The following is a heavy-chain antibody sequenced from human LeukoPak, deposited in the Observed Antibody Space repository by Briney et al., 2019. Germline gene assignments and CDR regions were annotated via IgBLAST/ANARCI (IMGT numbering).Heavy chain of an antibody. J-gene: IGHJ5*02. CDR3: ARDSASMVRGVIIWSWFDP. Sequence: PSETLSLTCTVSGGSISSYYWSWIRQPPGKGLEWIGYIYYSGSTNYNPSLKSRVTISVDMSKNQFSLKLSSVTAADTAVYYCARDSASMVRGVIIWSWFDPWGQGTLVTVSS. D-gene: IGHD3-10*01. CDR2: IYYSGST. CDR1: GGSISSYY. V-gene: IGHV4-59*01.